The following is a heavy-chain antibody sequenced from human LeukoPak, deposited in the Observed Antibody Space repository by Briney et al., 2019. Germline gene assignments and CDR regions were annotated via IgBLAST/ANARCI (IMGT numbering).Heavy chain of an antibody. V-gene: IGHV4-38-2*01. J-gene: IGHJ4*02. CDR2: IYNSGST. CDR1: GYSISSGYY. Sequence: SEALSLTCAVSGYSISSGYYWGWIRQPPGKGLEWIGNIYNSGSTDYNPSLKSRVTISVDTSKNQFSLRLSSVTAADTAVYYCARRRVDSGNHHFDYWGQGTLVTVSS. D-gene: IGHD1-26*01. CDR3: ARRRVDSGNHHFDY.